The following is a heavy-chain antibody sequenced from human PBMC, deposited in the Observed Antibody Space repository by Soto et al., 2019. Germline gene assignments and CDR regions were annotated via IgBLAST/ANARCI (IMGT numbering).Heavy chain of an antibody. V-gene: IGHV3-21*01. CDR1: GFTFSTYT. D-gene: IGHD3-10*01. CDR2: ISSGSSYI. Sequence: LSCAASGFTFSTYTMNWVRQAPGKGLEWISSISSGSSYIYYAGSVKGRFTISRDNAKNSLFLQMNSLRADDTAVYYCARDILSGGAYPDSWGQGTKVTVSS. CDR3: ARDILSGGAYPDS. J-gene: IGHJ5*01.